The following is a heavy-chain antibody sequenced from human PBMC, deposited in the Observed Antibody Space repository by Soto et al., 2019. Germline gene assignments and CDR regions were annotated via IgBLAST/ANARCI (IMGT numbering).Heavy chain of an antibody. Sequence: SVKVSCKASGGTFSSYAISWVRQAPGQGLEWMGGIIPIFGTANYAQKFQGRVTITADESTSTAYMELSSLRSEDPAVYYCARYFPFYGDYHHYGMDVWGQGTTVTVSS. D-gene: IGHD4-17*01. CDR1: GGTFSSYA. CDR2: IIPIFGTA. J-gene: IGHJ6*02. CDR3: ARYFPFYGDYHHYGMDV. V-gene: IGHV1-69*13.